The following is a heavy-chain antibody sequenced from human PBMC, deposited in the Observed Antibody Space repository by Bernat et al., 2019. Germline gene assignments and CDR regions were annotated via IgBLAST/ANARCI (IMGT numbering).Heavy chain of an antibody. V-gene: IGHV4-39*01. Sequence: QLQLQESGPGLVKPSETLSLTCTVSGGSISSSSYYWGWIRQPPGKGLEWIGSIYYSGSTYYNPSLKSRVTISVETAKNQFYQRLSYVTGADRAVYYCAVLAFGKVRFLAWFPFDYWGQGTLVTVAS. CDR3: AVLAFGKVRFLAWFPFDY. J-gene: IGHJ4*02. CDR1: GGSISSSSYY. D-gene: IGHD3-3*01. CDR2: IYYSGST.